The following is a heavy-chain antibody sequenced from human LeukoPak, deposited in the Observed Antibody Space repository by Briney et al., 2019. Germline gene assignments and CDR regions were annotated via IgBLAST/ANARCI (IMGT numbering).Heavy chain of an antibody. V-gene: IGHV1-8*01. CDR3: ARGIAVAGTLYYYYYYGMDA. D-gene: IGHD6-19*01. CDR2: MNPNSGNT. J-gene: IGHJ6*02. Sequence: ASVKVSCKASGYTFTSYDINWVRQATGQGLEWMGWMNPNSGNTGYARKFQGRVTMTRNTSISTAYMELSSLRSEDTAVYYCARGIAVAGTLYYYYYYGMDAWGQGTTVTVSS. CDR1: GYTFTSYD.